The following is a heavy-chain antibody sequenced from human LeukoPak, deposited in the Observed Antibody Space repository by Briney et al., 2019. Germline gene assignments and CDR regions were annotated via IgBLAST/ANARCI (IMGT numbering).Heavy chain of an antibody. CDR3: AHRGSGYYHYDY. D-gene: IGHD3-22*01. V-gene: IGHV2-5*01. J-gene: IGHJ4*02. CDR1: GFSLSTAAVG. CDR2: IHGNDEK. Sequence: SGPTLVNPTQTLTLTCSFSGFSLSTAAVGVGWIRQPPGKALEWLALIHGNDEKRFSPSLKTRLTITRDTPKNQVVLTMTNMDPVDTATYYCAHRGSGYYHYDYWGQGTLVTVSS.